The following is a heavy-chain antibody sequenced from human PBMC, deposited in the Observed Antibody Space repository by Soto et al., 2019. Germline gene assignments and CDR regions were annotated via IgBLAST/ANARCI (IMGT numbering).Heavy chain of an antibody. CDR2: INADGTST. V-gene: IGHV3-74*01. CDR1: GFTFSNSW. Sequence: GGSLRRSCAASGFTFSNSWMHWVRQVSGKGLEWVSRINADGTSTSYADSVKGRFTISRDNAKNTLYLHVNSLRAEDTAVYYCVKVLARGVGVPRFYFDSWGQGALVTASS. CDR3: VKVLARGVGVPRFYFDS. D-gene: IGHD2-2*01. J-gene: IGHJ4*02.